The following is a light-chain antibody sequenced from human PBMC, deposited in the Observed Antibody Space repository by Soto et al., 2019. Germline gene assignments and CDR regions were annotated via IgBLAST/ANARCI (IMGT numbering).Light chain of an antibody. CDR2: DAS. Sequence: EILLTQSPGTLSLSPGERASLSCRADQSVNSVYLAWYQHKPGQAPRLLIYDASSRPTDIPARFSGSGSGTDFALTISSLEPEDFALYYCQQRSNWPITFGQGTRLEIK. J-gene: IGKJ5*01. V-gene: IGKV3D-20*02. CDR1: QSVNSVY. CDR3: QQRSNWPIT.